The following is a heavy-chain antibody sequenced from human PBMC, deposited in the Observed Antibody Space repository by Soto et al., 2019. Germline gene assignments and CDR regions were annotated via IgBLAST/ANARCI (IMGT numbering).Heavy chain of an antibody. CDR2: INAGNGST. Sequence: ASVKVSCKASGYTFTSYAMHWVRQAPGQRLEWMGWINAGNGSTKYSQKFQGRVTITRDTSISTAYMELSRLRSDDTAVYYCARGPVGATNAFDIWGQGTMVTVSS. D-gene: IGHD1-26*01. CDR1: GYTFTSYA. V-gene: IGHV1-3*01. J-gene: IGHJ3*02. CDR3: ARGPVGATNAFDI.